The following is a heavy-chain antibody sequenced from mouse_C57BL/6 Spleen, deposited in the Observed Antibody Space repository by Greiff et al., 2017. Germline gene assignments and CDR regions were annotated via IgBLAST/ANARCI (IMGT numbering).Heavy chain of an antibody. CDR1: GYTFTSYW. V-gene: IGHV1-64*01. CDR3: ARGGYYPWFAD. D-gene: IGHD1-1*01. CDR2: IHPNSGST. Sequence: QVQLQQPGAELVKPGASVKLSCKASGYTFTSYWMHWVKQRPGRGLEWIGMIHPNSGSTNYNEKFKSKATLTVDKSSSTAYMQLSSLTSEDSAVYYCARGGYYPWFADWGQGTLVTVSA. J-gene: IGHJ3*01.